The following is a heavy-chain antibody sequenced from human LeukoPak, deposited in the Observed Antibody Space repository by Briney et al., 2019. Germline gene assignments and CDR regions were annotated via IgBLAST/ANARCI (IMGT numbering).Heavy chain of an antibody. Sequence: GGSLRLSCAASGFTFSSYGMHWVRQAPGKGLEWVAVISYAGSTEYYADSVKGRFTISRDNSKNTLYLQINSLRAEDTAVYYCTKEPIPVAGGYYFDYWGQGTLVTVPS. CDR1: GFTFSSYG. CDR2: ISYAGSTE. J-gene: IGHJ4*02. CDR3: TKEPIPVAGGYYFDY. D-gene: IGHD6-19*01. V-gene: IGHV3-30*18.